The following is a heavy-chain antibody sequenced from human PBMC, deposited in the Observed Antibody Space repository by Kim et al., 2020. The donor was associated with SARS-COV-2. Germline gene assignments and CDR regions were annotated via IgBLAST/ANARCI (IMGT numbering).Heavy chain of an antibody. J-gene: IGHJ6*02. CDR3: ARDQGDGYNSHYYYGMDV. D-gene: IGHD5-12*01. Sequence: KGRFTISRDNSKNPLYLQMNSLRAEDTAVYYCARDQGDGYNSHYYYGMDVWGQGTTVTVSS. V-gene: IGHV3-30*01.